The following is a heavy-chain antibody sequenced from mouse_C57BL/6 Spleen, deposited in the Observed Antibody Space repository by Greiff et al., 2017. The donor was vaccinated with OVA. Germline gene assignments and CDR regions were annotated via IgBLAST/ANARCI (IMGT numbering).Heavy chain of an antibody. Sequence: QVQLQQSGAELVKPGASVKLSCKASGYTFTSYWITWVKQRPGQGLEWIGDIYPGSGSTNYNSKFKGKATLTVDTSSSTAYMQLTSLTYGASAVNYCVYWDFDGWGKGTTVTVSS. CDR1: GYTFTSYW. V-gene: IGHV1-55*01. CDR2: IYPGSGST. CDR3: VYWDFDG. D-gene: IGHD2-1*01. J-gene: IGHJ2*01.